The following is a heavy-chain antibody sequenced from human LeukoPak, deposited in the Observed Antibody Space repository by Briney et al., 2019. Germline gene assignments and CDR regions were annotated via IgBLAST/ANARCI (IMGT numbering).Heavy chain of an antibody. CDR1: GYTFTSYY. J-gene: IGHJ4*02. CDR2: INPSGGST. Sequence: GASVKVSCKASGYTFTSYYMHWVRQAPGQGLEWMGIINPSGGSTSYAQKFQGRVTITADKSTSTAYMELSSLRSEDTAVYYCARQHADTAMGDYWGQGTLVTVSS. V-gene: IGHV1-46*01. CDR3: ARQHADTAMGDY. D-gene: IGHD5-18*01.